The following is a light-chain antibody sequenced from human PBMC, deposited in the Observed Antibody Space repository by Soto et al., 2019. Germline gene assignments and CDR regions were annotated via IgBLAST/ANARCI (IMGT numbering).Light chain of an antibody. V-gene: IGKV3-20*01. Sequence: EIVLTQSPGNLSLSPGERSTLSCRASQSVSSSYLAWYQQKPGQAPRLLIYGASSRATGIPDRFSGSGSGTDFTLTISRREPEDFEVYYGEQYGSLPQTFVQGTNVGIK. CDR2: GAS. CDR1: QSVSSSY. CDR3: EQYGSLPQT. J-gene: IGKJ1*01.